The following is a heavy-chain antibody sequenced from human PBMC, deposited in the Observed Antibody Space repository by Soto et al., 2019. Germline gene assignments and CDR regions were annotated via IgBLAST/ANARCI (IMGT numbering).Heavy chain of an antibody. CDR2: ISYDGSNK. Sequence: QVQLVESGGGVVQPGRSLRLSCAASGCTFSNYGMHWVRQAPGKGLEWVAFISYDGSNKYYADSVKGRFAISRDSSKNTLYLKMNSLRADDTAVCYCARDGRYAVAGSYYFAMDVWGQGTTVTVSS. D-gene: IGHD6-19*01. CDR3: ARDGRYAVAGSYYFAMDV. V-gene: IGHV3-30*03. CDR1: GCTFSNYG. J-gene: IGHJ6*02.